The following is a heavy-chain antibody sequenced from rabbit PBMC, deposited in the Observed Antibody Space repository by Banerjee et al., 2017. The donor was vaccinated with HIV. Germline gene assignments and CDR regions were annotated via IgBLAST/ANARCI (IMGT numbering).Heavy chain of an antibody. V-gene: IGHV1S40*01. J-gene: IGHJ4*01. CDR1: GFSFSSNYW. CDR2: IDTGSSGST. Sequence: QSLEESGGDLVKPGASLTLTCTASGFSFSSNYWICWVRQAPGKGLEWIGCIDTGSSGSTYYASWAKGRFTISKASSTTVTLQMTSLTAADTATYFCARSADSSIYIYFNLWGPGTLVTVS. CDR3: ARSADSSIYIYFNL. D-gene: IGHD8-1*01.